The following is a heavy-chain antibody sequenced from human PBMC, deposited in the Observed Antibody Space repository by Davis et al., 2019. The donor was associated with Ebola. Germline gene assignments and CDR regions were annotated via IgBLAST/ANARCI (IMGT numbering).Heavy chain of an antibody. CDR2: INTDTGNP. Sequence: AASVKVSCKASGYTFTSYGISWVRQAPGQGLEWMGWINTDTGNPTYAQAFLGRFVFSLDTSVTTAYLQISSLKADDTAVYYCATDELRSDWGQGTLVTVSS. V-gene: IGHV7-4-1*02. CDR3: ATDELRSD. D-gene: IGHD4-23*01. CDR1: GYTFTSYG. J-gene: IGHJ1*01.